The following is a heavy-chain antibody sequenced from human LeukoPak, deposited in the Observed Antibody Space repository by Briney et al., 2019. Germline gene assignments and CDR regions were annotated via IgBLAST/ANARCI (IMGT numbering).Heavy chain of an antibody. Sequence: HPGGSLRLSCAASGSTFSSYGMHWVRQAPGKGLEWVAVISYDGSNKYYADSVKGRFTISRDNSKNTLYLQMNSLRAEDTAVYYCAKDEGIYYDSSGYPGPWGQGTLVTVSS. CDR2: ISYDGSNK. J-gene: IGHJ4*02. D-gene: IGHD3-22*01. CDR3: AKDEGIYYDSSGYPGP. CDR1: GSTFSSYG. V-gene: IGHV3-30*18.